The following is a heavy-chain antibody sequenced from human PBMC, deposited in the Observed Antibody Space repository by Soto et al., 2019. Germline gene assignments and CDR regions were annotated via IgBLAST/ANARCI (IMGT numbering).Heavy chain of an antibody. CDR2: INHSGST. CDR1: GVSFSGYY. J-gene: IGHJ6*03. CDR3: ARGVRYDFWSGYYTDYYYYYMDV. D-gene: IGHD3-3*01. V-gene: IGHV4-34*01. Sequence: SETLSLTCAVYGVSFSGYYWSWIRQPPGKGLEWIGEINHSGSTNYNPSLKSRVTISVDTSKNQSSLKLSSVTAADTAVYYCARGVRYDFWSGYYTDYYYYYMDVWGKGTTVT.